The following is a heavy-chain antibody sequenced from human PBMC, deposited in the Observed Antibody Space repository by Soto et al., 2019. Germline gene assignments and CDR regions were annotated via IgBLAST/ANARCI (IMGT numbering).Heavy chain of an antibody. D-gene: IGHD4-17*01. Sequence: EVLLVESGGGIVQPGGSLRLSCTTSGFPFGGEWMHWVRQVPGKGLEWVSRMNKDGRLIAYADSVRGRLTISRDNAKSTLYLQMNSLRPEDTALYFCVRPYGDPPGWGQGTLVTVSS. CDR2: MNKDGRLI. CDR3: VRPYGDPPG. V-gene: IGHV3-74*01. J-gene: IGHJ4*02. CDR1: GFPFGGEW.